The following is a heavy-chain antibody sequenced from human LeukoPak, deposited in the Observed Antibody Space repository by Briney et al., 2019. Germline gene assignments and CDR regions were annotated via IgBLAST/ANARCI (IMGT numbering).Heavy chain of an antibody. CDR1: GGSISSSSYY. CDR2: IYYSGST. CDR3: ARQKLLWFGESYNWFDP. J-gene: IGHJ5*02. V-gene: IGHV4-39*01. Sequence: KPSETLSLTCTVSGGSISSSSYYWGWIRQPPGKGLEWIGSIYYSGSTYYNPSLKSRVTISVDTSNNQFSLKLSSVTAADTAVYYCARQKLLWFGESYNWFDPWGQGTLVTVSA. D-gene: IGHD3-10*01.